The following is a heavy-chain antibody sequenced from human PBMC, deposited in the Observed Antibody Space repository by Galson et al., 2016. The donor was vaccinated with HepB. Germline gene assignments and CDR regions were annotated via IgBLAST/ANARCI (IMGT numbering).Heavy chain of an antibody. CDR3: ATVLTTRPGRSFDS. Sequence: SETLSLTCTVSGAPISSNSYYWGWIRQPPGKGLEWVGHVFSTGNTYYNPSLKGRVTISLDTSKNQVSLNLGSVTAADTAVYYCATVLTTRPGRSFDSWGQGTPVIVSS. D-gene: IGHD1-1*01. V-gene: IGHV4-39*07. CDR1: GAPISSNSYY. J-gene: IGHJ4*02. CDR2: VFSTGNT.